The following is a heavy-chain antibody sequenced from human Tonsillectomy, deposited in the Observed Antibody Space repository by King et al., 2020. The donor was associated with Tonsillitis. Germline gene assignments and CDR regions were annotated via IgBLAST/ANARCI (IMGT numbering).Heavy chain of an antibody. J-gene: IGHJ6*02. CDR2: IKQDGSEK. CDR3: AGAISYHHYDYYYGMDV. Sequence: VQLVESGGGLVQPGGSLRLSCAASGFTFSSYWMSWVRQAPGKGLEWVANIKQDGSEKYYVDSVKGRFTISRDNAKNSLYLQMNSLRAEDTAVYYCAGAISYHHYDYYYGMDVWGQGTTVTVSS. V-gene: IGHV3-7*01. D-gene: IGHD3-16*02. CDR1: GFTFSSYW.